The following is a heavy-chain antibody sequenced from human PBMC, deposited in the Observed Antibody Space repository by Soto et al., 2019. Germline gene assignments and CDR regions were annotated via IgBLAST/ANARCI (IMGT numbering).Heavy chain of an antibody. CDR2: IYYSGST. V-gene: IGHV4-31*03. D-gene: IGHD3-3*01. CDR3: ARDRGYYPDY. Sequence: SETLSLTCSVSGASIHNGGYYWSWIRQHPGKGLEWIGYIYYSGSTYYNPSLKSRVTISVDTSKNQFSLKLSSVTAADTAVYYCARDRGYYPDYWGQGTLVTVSS. CDR1: GASIHNGGYY. J-gene: IGHJ4*02.